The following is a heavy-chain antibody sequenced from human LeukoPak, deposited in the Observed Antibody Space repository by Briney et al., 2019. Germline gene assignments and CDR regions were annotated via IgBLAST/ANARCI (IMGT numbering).Heavy chain of an antibody. V-gene: IGHV4-59*01. CDR1: GGSINSYY. D-gene: IGHD2-15*01. CDR3: ARDVGNNAFDI. J-gene: IGHJ3*02. CDR2: IHYTGRT. Sequence: SETLSLTCTVSGGSINSYYWSWIRQPPGEGLEWIGYIHYTGRTNYNPSLKSRVTISVDTSKNQFSLKLSSVTGADTAVYYCARDVGNNAFDIWGQVTMVTVSP.